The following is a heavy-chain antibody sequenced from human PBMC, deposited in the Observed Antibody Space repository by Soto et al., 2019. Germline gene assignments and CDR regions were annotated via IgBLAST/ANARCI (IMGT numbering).Heavy chain of an antibody. CDR3: ARQPPARAWVMAFDI. CDR2: IYPGDSDT. D-gene: IGHD6-6*01. J-gene: IGHJ3*02. V-gene: IGHV5-51*01. Sequence: GEALKISCKGSGYSFTSYWIGWLRQMPGKGLEWMGIIYPGDSDTRYSPSFQGQVTISADKSISTAYLQWSSLKASDTAMYYCARQPPARAWVMAFDISGQGTMVTV. CDR1: GYSFTSYW.